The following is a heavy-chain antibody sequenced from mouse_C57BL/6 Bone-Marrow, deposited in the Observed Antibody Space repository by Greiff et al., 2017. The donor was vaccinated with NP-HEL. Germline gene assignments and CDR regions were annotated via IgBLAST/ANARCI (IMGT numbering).Heavy chain of an antibody. CDR2: ISNGGGST. Sequence: EVHLVESGGGLVQPGGSLKLSCAASGFTFSDYYMYWVRQTPEKRLEWVAYISNGGGSTYYPDTVKGRFTISRDNAKNTLYLQMSRLKSEDTAMYYCARHYYGSGWYFDVWGTGTTVTVSS. D-gene: IGHD1-1*01. CDR3: ARHYYGSGWYFDV. J-gene: IGHJ1*03. V-gene: IGHV5-12*01. CDR1: GFTFSDYY.